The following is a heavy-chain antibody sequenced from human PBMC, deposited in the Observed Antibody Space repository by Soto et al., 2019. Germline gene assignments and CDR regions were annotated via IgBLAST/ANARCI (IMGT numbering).Heavy chain of an antibody. D-gene: IGHD2-21*01. J-gene: IGHJ4*02. V-gene: IGHV4-59*01. CDR2: IYYLGST. CDR1: GGSFNSNY. CDR3: EKLGFDYCENKWNYFDS. Sequence: QVQLQESGPGLVKPSETLSLTCTVSGGSFNSNYWSWIRQSPGKGLEWIGYIYYLGSTYYNPSLKSRVTISIDASKVNFSLRLTSVTDADTAIYYGEKLGFDYCENKWNYFDSWGQGTLVTVSS.